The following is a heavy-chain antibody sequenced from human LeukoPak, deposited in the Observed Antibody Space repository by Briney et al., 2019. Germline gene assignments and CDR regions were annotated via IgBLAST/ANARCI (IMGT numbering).Heavy chain of an antibody. CDR1: GFTFTSSA. CDR3: ATDDVTTGTKTALGY. Sequence: SVKVSCKASGFTFTSSAVQWVRQARGQGLDWIGWIVVGSGNTNYAQKFQERVTINRDMSTSTAYMELSSLRSEDTAVYYCATDDVTTGTKTALGYWGQGTLVTASS. CDR2: IVVGSGNT. D-gene: IGHD1-1*01. J-gene: IGHJ4*02. V-gene: IGHV1-58*01.